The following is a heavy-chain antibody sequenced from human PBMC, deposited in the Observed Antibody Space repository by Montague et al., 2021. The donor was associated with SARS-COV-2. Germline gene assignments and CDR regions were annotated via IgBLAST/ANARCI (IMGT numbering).Heavy chain of an antibody. J-gene: IGHJ6*02. D-gene: IGHD3-22*01. CDR3: ARVRTYYYDSSGYYYGIYYYYGMEV. CDR2: IYYSGST. Sequence: SETLSLTCTVSGGSISSYYWRWIRQPPGKGLEWIGYIYYSGSTNYNPSLKSRVTISVDTSTHQFSLKLSSVTAADTAVYYCARVRTYYYDSSGYYYGIYYYYGMEVWGQGTTVTVSS. V-gene: IGHV4-59*01. CDR1: GGSISSYY.